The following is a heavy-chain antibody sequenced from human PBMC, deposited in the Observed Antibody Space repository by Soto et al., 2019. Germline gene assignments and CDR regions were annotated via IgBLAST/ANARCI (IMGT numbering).Heavy chain of an antibody. CDR2: FDPEDGET. CDR3: ATVKGSEYCSGGSCYPPAFDY. CDR1: GYTLTELS. Sequence: ASVKVSCKVSGYTLTELSMHWVRQAPGKGLEWMGGFDPEDGETIYAQKFQGRVTMTEDTSTDTAYMELSSLSSEDTAVYYCATVKGSEYCSGGSCYPPAFDYWGQGTLVTVSS. J-gene: IGHJ4*02. V-gene: IGHV1-24*01. D-gene: IGHD2-15*01.